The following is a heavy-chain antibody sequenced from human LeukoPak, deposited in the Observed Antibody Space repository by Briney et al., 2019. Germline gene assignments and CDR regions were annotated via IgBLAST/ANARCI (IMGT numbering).Heavy chain of an antibody. J-gene: IGHJ4*02. D-gene: IGHD3-3*01. V-gene: IGHV3-48*01. CDR2: ISIDGSTR. CDR3: ARIPGVVIDY. Sequence: GGSLRLSCAASGFTFSTYSMNWVRQAPGKGLEWVSYISIDGSTRYYADSVKGRFTISGHNAKNSVYLQMNSLRAEDTAVYYCARIPGVVIDYWGQGILVTVSS. CDR1: GFTFSTYS.